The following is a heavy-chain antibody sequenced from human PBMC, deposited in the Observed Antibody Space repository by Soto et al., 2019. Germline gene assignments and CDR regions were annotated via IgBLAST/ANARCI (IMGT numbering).Heavy chain of an antibody. CDR1: GYTFTSYG. J-gene: IGHJ5*02. D-gene: IGHD2-15*01. CDR2: ISAYNGNT. V-gene: IGHV1-18*01. CDR3: ERVIGVVVLVSATWWFDP. Sequence: QVQLVQSGAEVKKPGASVKVSCKASGYTFTSYGLSWVRQAPGQGLEWMGWISAYNGNTNYAQKLQGRVTMTTDPSTSTDYMEMRSLRSDDTDVYYCERVIGVVVLVSATWWFDPWGQGTLVSVS.